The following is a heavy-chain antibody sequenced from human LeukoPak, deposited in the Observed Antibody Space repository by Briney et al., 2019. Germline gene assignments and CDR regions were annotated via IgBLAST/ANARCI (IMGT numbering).Heavy chain of an antibody. CDR2: IYPGDSDT. CDR1: GYSFTNYW. J-gene: IGHJ3*01. V-gene: IGHV5-51*01. D-gene: IGHD2/OR15-2a*01. Sequence: GESLKISCKESGYSFTNYWIGWVRQMPGKGLEWMGIIYPGDSDTRYSPSFQGQVTISVDKSISTAYLQWSSLKASDTAMYYCARQKENTRGSAFDLWGQGTVVTVSS. CDR3: ARQKENTRGSAFDL.